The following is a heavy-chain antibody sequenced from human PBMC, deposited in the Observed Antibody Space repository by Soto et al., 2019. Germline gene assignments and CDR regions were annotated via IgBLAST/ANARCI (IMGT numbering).Heavy chain of an antibody. CDR3: ARGLHSLFDY. Sequence: WGSLRLSCAASGFTFSSYGMHWVRQAPGKGLEWVAVIWYDGNNKYYADSVKGRFTISRDNSNNTLYVQMTSLRAEDTAVYYCARGLHSLFDYWGQGTLVTSPQ. V-gene: IGHV3-33*01. CDR2: IWYDGNNK. J-gene: IGHJ4*02. D-gene: IGHD2-21*01. CDR1: GFTFSSYG.